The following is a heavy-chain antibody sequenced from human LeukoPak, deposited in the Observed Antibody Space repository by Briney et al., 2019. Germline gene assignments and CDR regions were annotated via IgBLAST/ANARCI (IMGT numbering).Heavy chain of an antibody. D-gene: IGHD3-22*01. J-gene: IGHJ4*02. CDR3: AKDRPKDYYDSSGYWYFDY. CDR2: FSGSCGST. Sequence: GGSLRLSCAVSGFTFSSYAMSWVRQAPGKGLEWVSAFSGSCGSTYYADSVKGRFTISRDNSKNTLYLQMNSLRGEDTAVYYCAKDRPKDYYDSSGYWYFDYWGQGTLVTVSS. CDR1: GFTFSSYA. V-gene: IGHV3-23*01.